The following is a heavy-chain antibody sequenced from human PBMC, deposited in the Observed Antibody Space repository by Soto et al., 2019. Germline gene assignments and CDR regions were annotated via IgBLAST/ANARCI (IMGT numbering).Heavy chain of an antibody. Sequence: QVQLVQSGAEVKKPGSSVKVSCKASGGTFSSYAISWVRQAPGQGLEWMGGIIPIFGTANYAQKFQGRVTITADESTSTAYMELSRLRPEDTAVYYCARELALARDKYYFDYWGQGTLVTVSS. CDR1: GGTFSSYA. V-gene: IGHV1-69*01. CDR2: IIPIFGTA. D-gene: IGHD6-6*01. CDR3: ARELALARDKYYFDY. J-gene: IGHJ4*02.